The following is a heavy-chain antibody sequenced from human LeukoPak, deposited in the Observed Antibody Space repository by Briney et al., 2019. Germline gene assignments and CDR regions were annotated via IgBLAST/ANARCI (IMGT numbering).Heavy chain of an antibody. CDR1: GFTFSSYG. D-gene: IGHD6-13*01. CDR2: IRYDGRNK. Sequence: GGSLRLSCAASGFTFSSYGMHWVRQAPGKGLEWVAFIRYDGRNKYYADSVKGRFTISRDNSKNTLYLQMNSLRAEDTAVYYCAKDSRIAAAGTIGHSYYFDYWGQGTLVTVSS. V-gene: IGHV3-30*02. J-gene: IGHJ4*02. CDR3: AKDSRIAAAGTIGHSYYFDY.